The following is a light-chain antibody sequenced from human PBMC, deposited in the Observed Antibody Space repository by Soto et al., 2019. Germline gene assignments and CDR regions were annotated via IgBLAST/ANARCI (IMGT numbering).Light chain of an antibody. CDR1: QSVNSN. CDR3: QQYNNWWT. V-gene: IGKV3-15*01. CDR2: GAS. J-gene: IGKJ1*01. Sequence: EIVMTQSPATLSVSPGERATLSCRASQSVNSNLAWYQQKPGQAPRLLISGASTRATGIPARFSGSGSATEFTLTISSLQSEDFAVYYCQQYNNWWTFGQGTNVV.